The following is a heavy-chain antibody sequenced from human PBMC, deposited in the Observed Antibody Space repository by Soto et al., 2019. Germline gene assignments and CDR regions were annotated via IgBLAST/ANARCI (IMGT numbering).Heavy chain of an antibody. CDR2: IHHSGNT. J-gene: IGHJ5*02. D-gene: IGHD2-15*01. CDR3: ARTMLLGWFDP. V-gene: IGHV4-30-2*01. CDR1: GGSISSDTYS. Sequence: QLQLLESGSGLVKPSQTLSLTCAVSGGSISSDTYSWSWIRQPPGKGLEWVGYIHHSGNTYFNPSLKSRVTISVDRSKNQLSLKLTSVTAADTAVYYCARTMLLGWFDPWGQGTLVTVSS.